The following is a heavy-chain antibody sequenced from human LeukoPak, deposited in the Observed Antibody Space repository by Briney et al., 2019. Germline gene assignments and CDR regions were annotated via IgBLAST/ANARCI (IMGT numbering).Heavy chain of an antibody. V-gene: IGHV4-4*07. CDR1: GGSVSSYY. CDR2: IYSTGST. D-gene: IGHD6-13*01. J-gene: IGHJ4*02. Sequence: SETLSLTCTVSGGSVSSYYWSWIRQPAGKGLEWIGRIYSTGSTNYNPSLKSRVTMSVDTSKNQFSLRLRSVTAADTAVYYCARQIASAGTAGFDFWGQGALVTVSS. CDR3: ARQIASAGTAGFDF.